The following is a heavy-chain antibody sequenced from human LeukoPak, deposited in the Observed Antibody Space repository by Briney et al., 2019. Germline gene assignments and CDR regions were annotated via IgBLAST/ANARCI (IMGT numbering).Heavy chain of an antibody. V-gene: IGHV1-2*02. CDR2: INPNSGGT. J-gene: IGHJ4*02. CDR1: GYTFTSYD. CDR3: ASIRDGYNPFDY. Sequence: ASVKVSCKASGYTFTSYDINWVRQATGQGLEWMGWINPNSGGTNYAQKFQGRVTMTRDTSISTAYMELSRLRSDDTAVYYCASIRDGYNPFDYWGQGTLVTVSS. D-gene: IGHD5-24*01.